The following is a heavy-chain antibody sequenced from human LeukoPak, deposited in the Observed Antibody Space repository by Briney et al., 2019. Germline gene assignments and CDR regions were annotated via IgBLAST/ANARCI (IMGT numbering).Heavy chain of an antibody. J-gene: IGHJ4*02. CDR1: GYTFTDYY. CDR2: INPNNGGT. V-gene: IGHV1-2*06. Sequence: ASAQVSCKASGYTFTDYYMHWVRQAPGLGLEWMGRINPNNGGTIYAQQFQGRVTMTRDTSISTAYMELSRLRSDDTALYYCAREVGTTSNNFDYWGQGTLVTVSS. D-gene: IGHD1-26*01. CDR3: AREVGTTSNNFDY.